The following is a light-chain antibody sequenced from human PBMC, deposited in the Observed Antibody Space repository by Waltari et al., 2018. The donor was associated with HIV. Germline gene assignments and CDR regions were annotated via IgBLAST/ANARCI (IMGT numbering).Light chain of an antibody. J-gene: IGKJ4*01. CDR3: QQYSKWPPLT. Sequence: EILMTQSPVTLSVSPGDTASLSCRAIQSITTTLALYQHKPGHAPRLLIYGASTRATGVPARFSGSGSGTEFTLTISSLQSEDCAVYYCQQYSKWPPLTFGGGTKVEIK. CDR2: GAS. CDR1: QSITTT. V-gene: IGKV3-15*01.